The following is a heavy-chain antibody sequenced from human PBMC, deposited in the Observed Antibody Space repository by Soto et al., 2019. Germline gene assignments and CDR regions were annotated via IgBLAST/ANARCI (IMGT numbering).Heavy chain of an antibody. D-gene: IGHD4-4*01. CDR2: TYYRSKWNK. CDR3: TRGPSNDHSDGFDI. V-gene: IGHV6-1*01. CDR1: GDSVSSKSAA. Sequence: QVQLQQSGPGLVKPSQTLSLTCAISGDSVSSKSAAWNWVRQSPSRGLEWLGRTYYRSKWNKDYAVSVKSRITINPDTSKNQFSLQLNSVTPEDTAVYYCTRGPSNDHSDGFDIWAQGTMVTVSS. J-gene: IGHJ3*02.